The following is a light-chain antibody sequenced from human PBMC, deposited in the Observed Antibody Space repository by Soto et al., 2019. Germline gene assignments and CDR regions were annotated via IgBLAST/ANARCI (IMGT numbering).Light chain of an antibody. CDR3: SSYTTINTVVL. CDR2: DVT. J-gene: IGLJ2*01. Sequence: QSALTQPASVSGFPGQSITISCTGTTSDIGAYNYVSWYQHHPGKAPKLLIYDVTDRPSGVSDRFSGSKSGNTASLTISGLQAEDEADYFCSSYTTINTVVLFGGGTKVTV. V-gene: IGLV2-14*03. CDR1: TSDIGAYNY.